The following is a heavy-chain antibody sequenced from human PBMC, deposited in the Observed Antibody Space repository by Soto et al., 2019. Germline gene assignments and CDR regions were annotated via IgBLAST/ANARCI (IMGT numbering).Heavy chain of an antibody. D-gene: IGHD3-3*01. J-gene: IGHJ6*02. Sequence: VESLKIACNGSGYSFTSDWIGWVRQMPWKGLEWMGIIYPGDSDTRYSPSFQGQVTISADKSISTAYLQWSSLKASDTAMYYCARVHDFWSGYHLRYYYYGMDVWGQGTTVTVSS. CDR1: GYSFTSDW. CDR3: ARVHDFWSGYHLRYYYYGMDV. CDR2: IYPGDSDT. V-gene: IGHV5-51*01.